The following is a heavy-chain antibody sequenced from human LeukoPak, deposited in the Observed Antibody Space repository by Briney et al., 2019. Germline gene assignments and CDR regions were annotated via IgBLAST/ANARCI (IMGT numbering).Heavy chain of an antibody. Sequence: PGGSLRLSCAASGFTFSSDAMSWVRQAPGKGLEWVSYISSSSSTIYYADSVKGRFTISRDNAKNSLYLQMNSLRAEDTAVYYCARDGWGLWDYYFDYWGQGTLVTVSS. J-gene: IGHJ4*02. CDR3: ARDGWGLWDYYFDY. V-gene: IGHV3-48*01. CDR1: GFTFSSDA. CDR2: ISSSSSTI. D-gene: IGHD1-26*01.